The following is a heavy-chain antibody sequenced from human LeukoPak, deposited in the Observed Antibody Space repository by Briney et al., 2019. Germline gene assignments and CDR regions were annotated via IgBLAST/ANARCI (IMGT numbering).Heavy chain of an antibody. CDR2: ISSSSSTI. J-gene: IGHJ4*02. CDR3: ARDTYGSGSMLDY. Sequence: GGSLRLSCAASGFTFSSYWMSWVRQAPGKGLEWVSYISSSSSTIYYADSVKGRFTTSRDNAKNSLYLQMNSLRAEDTAVYYCARDTYGSGSMLDYWGQGTLVTVSS. CDR1: GFTFSSYW. V-gene: IGHV3-48*04. D-gene: IGHD3-10*01.